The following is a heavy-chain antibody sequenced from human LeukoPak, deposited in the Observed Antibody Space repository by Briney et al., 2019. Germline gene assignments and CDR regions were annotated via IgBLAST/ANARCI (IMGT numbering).Heavy chain of an antibody. D-gene: IGHD6-13*01. Sequence: GGSLRLSCAASGFTFSSYAMHWVRQAPGKGLEYVSAISSNGGSTYYANSVKGRFTISRDNSKNTLCLQMGSLRAEDMAVYYCAIEAASLPLWGQGTLVTVSS. J-gene: IGHJ4*02. CDR3: AIEAASLPL. CDR1: GFTFSSYA. V-gene: IGHV3-64*01. CDR2: ISSNGGST.